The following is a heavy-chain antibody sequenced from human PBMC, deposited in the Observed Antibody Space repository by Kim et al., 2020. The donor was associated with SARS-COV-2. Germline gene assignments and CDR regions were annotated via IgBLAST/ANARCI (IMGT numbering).Heavy chain of an antibody. Sequence: GGSLRLSCAASGFTFSSYGMHWVRQAPGKGLEWVAVISYDGSNKYYVDSVKGRFTISRDNSKNTLYLQMNSLRAEDTAVYYCAKGIDLSDILTGYYKGDAFDIWGQGTMVTVSS. J-gene: IGHJ3*02. D-gene: IGHD3-9*01. CDR3: AKGIDLSDILTGYYKGDAFDI. CDR2: ISYDGSNK. CDR1: GFTFSSYG. V-gene: IGHV3-30*18.